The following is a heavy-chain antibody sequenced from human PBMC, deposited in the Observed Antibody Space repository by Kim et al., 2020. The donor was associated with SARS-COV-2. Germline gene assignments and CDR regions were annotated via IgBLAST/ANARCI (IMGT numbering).Heavy chain of an antibody. V-gene: IGHV3-48*02. Sequence: YYADSVKGPLTISRDNAKTSLYLQMNSLRDEDTAVYYCARESGYDHSFEYWGQGTLVTVSS. D-gene: IGHD5-12*01. J-gene: IGHJ4*02. CDR3: ARESGYDHSFEY.